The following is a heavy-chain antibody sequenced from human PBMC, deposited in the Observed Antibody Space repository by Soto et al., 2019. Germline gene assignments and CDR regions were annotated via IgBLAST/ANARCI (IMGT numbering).Heavy chain of an antibody. V-gene: IGHV1-18*04. CDR2: ISAYNGNT. CDR1: GYTFTSYG. D-gene: IGHD6-13*01. J-gene: IGHJ5*02. CDR3: ERDSRSSSWYEPQSWFAP. Sequence: QVQLVQSGAEVKKPGASVKVSCKASGYTFTSYGISWVRQAPGQGLEWIGWISAYNGNTNYAQKLQGRVTMTTDTSTSTAYMELRSLRSDDPAVYYCERDSRSSSWYEPQSWFAPWGQGTLVTVSS.